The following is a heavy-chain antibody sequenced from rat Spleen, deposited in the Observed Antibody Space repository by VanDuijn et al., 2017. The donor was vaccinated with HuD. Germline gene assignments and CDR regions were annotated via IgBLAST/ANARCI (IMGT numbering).Heavy chain of an antibody. CDR1: GLSFSNYD. CDR3: ARQDYGYNYDY. V-gene: IGHV5-22*01. Sequence: EVQLVESGGGLVQPGRSMKLSCAASGLSFSNYDMAWVRQAPTKSLEWVASISYDGTATYYRDSVKGRFSLSRDNAKSTLYLQMGSLRSEDTATYYCARQDYGYNYDYWGQGVMVTVSS. J-gene: IGHJ2*01. CDR2: ISYDGTAT. D-gene: IGHD1-9*01.